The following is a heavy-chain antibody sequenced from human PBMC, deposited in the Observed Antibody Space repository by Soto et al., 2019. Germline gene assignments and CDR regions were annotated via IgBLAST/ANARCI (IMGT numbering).Heavy chain of an antibody. V-gene: IGHV4-39*01. CDR3: ATTYYDILTGYFGMDV. J-gene: IGHJ6*02. Sequence: SETLSLTCTVSCGSISSSSCYLGWIRQPPGKGLEWIGSIYYSGSTYYNPSLKSRVTISVDTSKNQFSLKLSSVTAADTAVYYCATTYYDILTGYFGMDVWGQGTTVTV. CDR2: IYYSGST. D-gene: IGHD3-9*01. CDR1: CGSISSSSCY.